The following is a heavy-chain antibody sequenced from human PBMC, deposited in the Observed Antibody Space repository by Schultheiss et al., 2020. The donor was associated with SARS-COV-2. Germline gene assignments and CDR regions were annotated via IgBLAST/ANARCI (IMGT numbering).Heavy chain of an antibody. Sequence: SETLSLTCTVSGGSISSSSYYWGWIRQPPGKGLEWIGSIYYSGSTYYNPSLKSRVTISVDTSKNQFSLKLSSVTAADTAVYYCARDSSYGYVWGQGTLVTVSS. J-gene: IGHJ4*02. CDR1: GGSISSSSYY. D-gene: IGHD5-18*01. V-gene: IGHV4-39*02. CDR2: IYYSGST. CDR3: ARDSSYGYV.